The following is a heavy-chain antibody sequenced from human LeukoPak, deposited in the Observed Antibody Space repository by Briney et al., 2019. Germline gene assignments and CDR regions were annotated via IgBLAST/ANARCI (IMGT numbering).Heavy chain of an antibody. J-gene: IGHJ4*02. Sequence: GGSLRLSCAASGFTFSSYWMHWVRQAPGKGLEWVSRVNNDGSATTYADSVKGRFTISRDNAKNSLYLQMNSLRAEDTAVYYCARKLYDSSGYSYDWGQGTLVTVSS. D-gene: IGHD3-22*01. CDR1: GFTFSSYW. V-gene: IGHV3-74*01. CDR2: VNNDGSAT. CDR3: ARKLYDSSGYSYD.